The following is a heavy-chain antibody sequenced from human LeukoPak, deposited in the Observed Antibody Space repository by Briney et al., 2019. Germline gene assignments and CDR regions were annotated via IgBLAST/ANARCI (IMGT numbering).Heavy chain of an antibody. CDR3: AKDPSGSRRVMAFDP. V-gene: IGHV3-23*01. D-gene: IGHD3-10*01. CDR2: ISGSGGRT. CDR1: GFTFSSYA. J-gene: IGHJ5*02. Sequence: GGSLRLSCAASGFTFSSYAMSWVRQAPGRGLEWVSAISGSGGRTYYADSVKGRFTISRDNSKNTLYLQMNSLRAEDTAVYYCAKDPSGSRRVMAFDPWGRGTLVTVSS.